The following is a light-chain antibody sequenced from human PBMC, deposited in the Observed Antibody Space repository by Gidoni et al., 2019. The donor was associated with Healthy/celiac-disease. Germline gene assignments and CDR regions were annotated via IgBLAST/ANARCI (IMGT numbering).Light chain of an antibody. CDR1: QSVLYSSNNKNY. CDR3: QQYYSTPLT. J-gene: IGKJ3*01. Sequence: DIVMTQSPDSLAVSLGERATINCKSSQSVLYSSNNKNYLACYQQKPGQPPKLLISWASTRESGVPDRFSGSGSGTDFTLTISSLQAEDVAVYYCQQYYSTPLTFGPGTKVDIK. V-gene: IGKV4-1*01. CDR2: WAS.